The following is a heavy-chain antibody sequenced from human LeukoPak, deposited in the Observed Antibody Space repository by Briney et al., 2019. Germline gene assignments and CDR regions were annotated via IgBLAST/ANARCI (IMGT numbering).Heavy chain of an antibody. CDR2: ISYSRSP. CDR3: AKVANYYYGSETYYFFEH. CDR1: GGSISSDY. V-gene: IGHV4-59*12. D-gene: IGHD3-10*01. J-gene: IGHJ4*02. Sequence: PSETLSLTCSVSGGSISSDYWSWIRQPPGKGLQWIAFISYSRSPDYNPSLKSRVTISIDTSKNHFSLKLSSVTAADTAVYYCAKVANYYYGSETYYFFEHWGQGTPVTASS.